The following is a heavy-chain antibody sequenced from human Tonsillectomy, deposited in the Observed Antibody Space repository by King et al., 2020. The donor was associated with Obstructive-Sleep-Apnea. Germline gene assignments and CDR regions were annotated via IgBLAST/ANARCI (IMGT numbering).Heavy chain of an antibody. V-gene: IGHV3-53*04. D-gene: IGHD3-16*01. CDR2: IYSGGST. CDR1: GFTVSSNY. Sequence: VQLVESGGGLVQPGGSLRLSCAASGFTVSSNYMSWVRQAPGKGLEWVSVIYSGGSTYYADSVKGRFTISRHNSKNTLYLQMNSLRAEDTAVYYCARGLGVYYYYGMDVWGQGTTVTVPS. J-gene: IGHJ6*02. CDR3: ARGLGVYYYYGMDV.